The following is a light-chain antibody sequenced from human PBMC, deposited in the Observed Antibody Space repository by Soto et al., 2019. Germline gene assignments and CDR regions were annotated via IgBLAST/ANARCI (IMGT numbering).Light chain of an antibody. CDR2: AAS. Sequence: DIQMTQSPSSLSASVGDRVTITCRASQGISNYLAWYQQKPGKVPKLLIYAASTLQSVVPSRFSGSGSGTDFTLTISSLQPEVVATYYCQKYNSAFTFGHGTKVDIK. V-gene: IGKV1-27*01. CDR3: QKYNSAFT. CDR1: QGISNY. J-gene: IGKJ3*01.